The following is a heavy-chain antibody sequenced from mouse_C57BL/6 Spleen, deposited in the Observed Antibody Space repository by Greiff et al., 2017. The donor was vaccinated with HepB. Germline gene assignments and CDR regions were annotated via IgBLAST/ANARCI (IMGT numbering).Heavy chain of an antibody. J-gene: IGHJ2*01. D-gene: IGHD4-1*01. V-gene: IGHV1-15*01. Sequence: QVQLKESGAELVRPGASVTLSCKASGYTFTDYEMHWVKQTPVHGLEWIGAIDPETGGTAYNQKFKGKAILTADKSSSTAYMELRSLTSEDSAVYYCTRMRTHWDVYDYWGQGTTLTVSS. CDR2: IDPETGGT. CDR3: TRMRTHWDVYDY. CDR1: GYTFTDYE.